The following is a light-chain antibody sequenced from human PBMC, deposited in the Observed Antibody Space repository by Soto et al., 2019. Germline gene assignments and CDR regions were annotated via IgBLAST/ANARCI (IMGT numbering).Light chain of an antibody. Sequence: EIVLTQSPGTLSLSPGERATLSCRASQSASSSNLAWYQQKPGLAPRLLIYGVSSRATGIPDRFSGSGSRTDFTLTISRLEPEDFAVYYCQQYDSSPFFGGGTKVDIK. J-gene: IGKJ4*01. CDR1: QSASSSN. CDR3: QQYDSSPF. CDR2: GVS. V-gene: IGKV3-20*01.